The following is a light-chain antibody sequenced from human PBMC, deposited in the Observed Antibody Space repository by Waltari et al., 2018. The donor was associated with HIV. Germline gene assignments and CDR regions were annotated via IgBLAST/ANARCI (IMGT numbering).Light chain of an antibody. CDR1: ALPRQF. Sequence: SYELPQPPSASVSPGQPARLTCSGYALPRQFVNWYQQKPGQAPIVVIYKDSERPSGIPERFSGFISGTTATLTISAVQAEDEADYYCQSADITGTLGVFGGGTRLTV. V-gene: IGLV3-25*03. CDR2: KDS. J-gene: IGLJ2*01. CDR3: QSADITGTLGV.